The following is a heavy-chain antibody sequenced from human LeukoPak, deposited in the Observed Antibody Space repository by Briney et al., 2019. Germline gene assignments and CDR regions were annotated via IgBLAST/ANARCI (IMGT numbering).Heavy chain of an antibody. CDR2: ISYDGSNK. CDR3: ARDFCPTCDDI. CDR1: GFTFSSYA. Sequence: GGSLRLSYAASGFTFSSYAMHWVRQAPGKGLEWVAVISYDGSNKYYADSVKGRFTISRDNSKNTLYLQMNSLRAEDTAVYYCARDFCPTCDDIWGQGTMVTVSS. D-gene: IGHD3-3*01. J-gene: IGHJ3*02. V-gene: IGHV3-30-3*01.